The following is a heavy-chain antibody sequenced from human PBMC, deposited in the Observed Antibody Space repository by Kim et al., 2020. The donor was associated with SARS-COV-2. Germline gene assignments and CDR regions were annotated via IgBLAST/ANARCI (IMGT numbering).Heavy chain of an antibody. D-gene: IGHD6-13*01. CDR1: GGSISSSSYY. CDR3: ARMSIAAALFDY. V-gene: IGHV4-39*07. J-gene: IGHJ4*02. Sequence: SETLSLTCTVSGGSISSSSYYWGWIRQPPGKGLEWIGSIYYSGSTYYNPSLKSRVTISVDTSKNQFSLKLSSVTAADTAVYYCARMSIAAALFDYWGQGTLVTVSS. CDR2: IYYSGST.